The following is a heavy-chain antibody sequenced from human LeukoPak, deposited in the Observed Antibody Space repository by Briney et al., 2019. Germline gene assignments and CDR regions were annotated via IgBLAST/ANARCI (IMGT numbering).Heavy chain of an antibody. V-gene: IGHV1-2*02. J-gene: IGHJ3*02. CDR1: GYTFTGYY. CDR3: ARDSSYYGSGIDAFDI. Sequence: ASVKVSCKASGYTFTGYYMHWVRQAPGQGLEWMGWINPNSGGTNYAQKFRGRVTMTRDTSISTAYMELSRLRSDDTAVYYCARDSSYYGSGIDAFDIWGQGTMVTVSS. CDR2: INPNSGGT. D-gene: IGHD3-10*01.